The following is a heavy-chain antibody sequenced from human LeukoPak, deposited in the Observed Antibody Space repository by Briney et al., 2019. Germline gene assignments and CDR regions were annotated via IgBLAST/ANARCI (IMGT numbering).Heavy chain of an antibody. Sequence: GESLKISCKGSGYRFTSYWIGWVRRMPEKGLEWMGIIYPGDSDTTYSPSFQGQVTISADKSISTAYLQWSSLKASDTAMYYCASFSDGKDSDFDHWGQGTMVTVSS. J-gene: IGHJ4*02. CDR3: ASFSDGKDSDFDH. V-gene: IGHV5-51*01. CDR1: GYRFTSYW. D-gene: IGHD4-23*01. CDR2: IYPGDSDT.